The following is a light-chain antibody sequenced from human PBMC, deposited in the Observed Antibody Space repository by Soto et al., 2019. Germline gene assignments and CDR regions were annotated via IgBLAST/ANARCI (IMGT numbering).Light chain of an antibody. CDR1: QSVGTS. V-gene: IGKV3-11*01. CDR2: DVS. CDR3: HQHSNWPLT. Sequence: EIVLTQSPDTLSLSPGERATLSCRASQSVGTSLAWYQQKPGHAPSLLIYDVSNRATATPARISGSGYRTDFTLTISSLEPEDFAVYYCHQHSNWPLTFGGGTKVEIK. J-gene: IGKJ4*01.